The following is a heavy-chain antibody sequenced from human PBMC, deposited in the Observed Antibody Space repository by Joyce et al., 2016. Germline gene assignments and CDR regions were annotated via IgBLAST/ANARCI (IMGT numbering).Heavy chain of an antibody. J-gene: IGHJ4*01. CDR3: ATSLPTYYFGSGSPPYFDY. V-gene: IGHV1-24*01. D-gene: IGHD3-10*01. CDR2: FDPEDRET. Sequence: HVQLVQSGAEVKKPGASLTVSCKVSGYTLTDLPMQWGGQVPGKGLGWMGVFDPEDRETIYAQNFQGRVTRTEDTSTDTAYMELSSLRSEDTAVYYCATSLPTYYFGSGSPPYFDYWGHGTLVSVSS. CDR1: GYTLTDLP.